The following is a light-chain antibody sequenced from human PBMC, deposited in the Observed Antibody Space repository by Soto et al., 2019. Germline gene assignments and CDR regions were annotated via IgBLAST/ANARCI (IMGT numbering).Light chain of an antibody. J-gene: IGKJ1*01. V-gene: IGKV1-5*03. CDR3: HQYNSYSRT. CDR2: KAS. CDR1: QTISSW. Sequence: DIQMTQSPSTLSGSVGDRVTITCRASQTISSWLAWYQQKPGKAPKLLIYKASTLEGGVPSRFSGSGSGTEFTLTISGLQPDDFATYYCHQYNSYSRTFGQGTKVDIK.